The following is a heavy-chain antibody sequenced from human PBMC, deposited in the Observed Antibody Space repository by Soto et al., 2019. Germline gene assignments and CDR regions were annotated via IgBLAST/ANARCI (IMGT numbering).Heavy chain of an antibody. V-gene: IGHV1-2*04. CDR3: ARWWRDGYNLYYYGMDV. Sequence: ASVKVSCKASGYTFTGYYMHWGRQAPGQGLEWMGWINPNSGGTNYAQKFQGWVTMTRDTSISTAYMELSRLRSDDTAVYYCARWWRDGYNLYYYGMDVWGQGTTVTVSS. J-gene: IGHJ6*02. D-gene: IGHD5-12*01. CDR2: INPNSGGT. CDR1: GYTFTGYY.